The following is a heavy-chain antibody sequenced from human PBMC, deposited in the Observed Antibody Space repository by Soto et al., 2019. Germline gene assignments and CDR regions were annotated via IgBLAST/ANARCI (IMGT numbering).Heavy chain of an antibody. CDR1: GFTFSSYA. Sequence: GGSLRLSCAASGFTFSSYAMHWVRQAPGKGLEWVAVISYDGSNKYYADSVKGRFTISRDNSKNTLYLQMNSLRAEDTAVYYCARDFRVFNSSSSGWGQGTLVTVSS. CDR2: ISYDGSNK. J-gene: IGHJ4*02. D-gene: IGHD6-6*01. CDR3: ARDFRVFNSSSSG. V-gene: IGHV3-30-3*01.